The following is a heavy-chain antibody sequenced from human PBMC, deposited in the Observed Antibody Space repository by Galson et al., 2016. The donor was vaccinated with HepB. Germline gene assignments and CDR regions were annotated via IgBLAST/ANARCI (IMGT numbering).Heavy chain of an antibody. J-gene: IGHJ4*02. V-gene: IGHV1-69*06. CDR2: IIPIFGTV. Sequence: SVQVSCKASGGTFRSTAISWVRQAPGQGHEWMGVIIPIFGTVKYEQKFQGRVTITADKFTTTAYMELSSLRSEDTAVYYCATSGSDGYNFDYWGQGTLVTVSS. CDR1: GGTFRSTA. CDR3: ATSGSDGYNFDY. D-gene: IGHD5-24*01.